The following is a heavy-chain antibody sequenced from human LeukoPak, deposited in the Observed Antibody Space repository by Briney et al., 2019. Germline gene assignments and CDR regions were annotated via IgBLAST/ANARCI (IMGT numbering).Heavy chain of an antibody. V-gene: IGHV1-2*02. CDR1: GYTFTGYY. Sequence: ASVKVSCKASGYTFTGYYMHWVRQAPGQGLEWMGWINPNSGGTNYAQKFQGRVTMTSDTSISTAYMELSRLRSDDTALYYCTRGSYYDSSGYSGVRLFDYWGQGTPVTAPS. D-gene: IGHD3-22*01. CDR3: TRGSYYDSSGYSGVRLFDY. J-gene: IGHJ4*02. CDR2: INPNSGGT.